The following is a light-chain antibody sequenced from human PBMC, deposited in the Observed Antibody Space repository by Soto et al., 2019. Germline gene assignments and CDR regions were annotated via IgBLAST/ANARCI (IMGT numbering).Light chain of an antibody. CDR2: GSS. Sequence: EIVLTQSPGTLSLSPGERATLSCRASQSVSSRFLAWYQQSPGQAPRLVIYGSSIRATGIPKRFSGSGSGTDFTLTISRLEPEDFAVYYCQQYDISPTFGQGTKVQI. J-gene: IGKJ2*01. V-gene: IGKV3-20*01. CDR3: QQYDISPT. CDR1: QSVSSRF.